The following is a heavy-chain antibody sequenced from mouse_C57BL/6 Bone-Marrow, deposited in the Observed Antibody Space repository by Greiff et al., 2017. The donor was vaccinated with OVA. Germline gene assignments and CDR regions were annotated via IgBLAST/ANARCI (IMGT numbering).Heavy chain of an antibody. CDR1: GYTFTSYG. CDR3: APFYYGNYEGCAY. CDR2: IYPRSGNT. Sequence: VQLQQSGAELARPGASVKLSCKASGYTFTSYGISWVKQRTGQGLEWIGEIYPRSGNTYYNEKFKGKATLTADKSSSTAYMELRSLTSEDSAVYFCAPFYYGNYEGCAYWGQGTLVTVSA. J-gene: IGHJ3*01. D-gene: IGHD2-1*01. V-gene: IGHV1-81*01.